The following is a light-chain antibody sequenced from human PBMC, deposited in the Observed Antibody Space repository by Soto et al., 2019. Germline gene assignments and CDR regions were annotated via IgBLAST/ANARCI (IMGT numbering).Light chain of an antibody. Sequence: DIQLTQSPSFLSASVGDRVTITCRASQGISSYLAWYQQKPGKAPKLLIYAASTLQSGVPSRFSGSGSGTEFTLTISSLQPEDVATYYCQQLNSYPRTLGQGTKVDIK. CDR3: QQLNSYPRT. J-gene: IGKJ1*01. CDR2: AAS. V-gene: IGKV1-9*01. CDR1: QGISSY.